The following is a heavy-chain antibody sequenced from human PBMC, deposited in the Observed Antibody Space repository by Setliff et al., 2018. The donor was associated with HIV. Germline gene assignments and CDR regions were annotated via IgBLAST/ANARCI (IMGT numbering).Heavy chain of an antibody. V-gene: IGHV4-39*07. CDR1: GGSVSSPSYY. J-gene: IGHJ6*03. CDR3: ARSLAYCSGGGCSSGNYYYMDV. Sequence: PSETLSLTCAVSGGSVSSPSYYWGWIRQPPGKGLEWIGSVYNSGITFKNPSLKSRVSISVDTSKNQFSLKLSSATAADTAVYYCARSLAYCSGGGCSSGNYYYMDVWGKGTTVTVSS. CDR2: VYNSGIT. D-gene: IGHD2-15*01.